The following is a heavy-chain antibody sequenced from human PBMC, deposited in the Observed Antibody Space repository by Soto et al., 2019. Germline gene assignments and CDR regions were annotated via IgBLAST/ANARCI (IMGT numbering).Heavy chain of an antibody. V-gene: IGHV4-31*03. CDR1: GGSISSGGYY. D-gene: IGHD4-17*01. CDR2: IYYSGST. CDR3: ARSSQSTVTTVDY. Sequence: QVQLQESGPGLVKPSQTLSLTCTVSGGSISSGGYYWSWIRQHPGKGLEWIGYIYYSGSTYYNPSLKRRVTISVDTSNNQFSLKLSSVTAADTAVYYCARSSQSTVTTVDYWGQGTLVTVSS. J-gene: IGHJ4*02.